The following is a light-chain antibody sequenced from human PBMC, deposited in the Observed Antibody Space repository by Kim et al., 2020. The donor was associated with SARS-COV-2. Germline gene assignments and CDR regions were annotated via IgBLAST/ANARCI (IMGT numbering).Light chain of an antibody. Sequence: PGERATLTGRASQSVSSNYLAWYQQKPGQAPRLLIYGASSRATGIPDRFSGSGSGTDFTLTITRLEPEDFAVYYCQQYSSSPATFGQGTKVDIK. J-gene: IGKJ1*01. V-gene: IGKV3-20*01. CDR1: QSVSSNY. CDR2: GAS. CDR3: QQYSSSPAT.